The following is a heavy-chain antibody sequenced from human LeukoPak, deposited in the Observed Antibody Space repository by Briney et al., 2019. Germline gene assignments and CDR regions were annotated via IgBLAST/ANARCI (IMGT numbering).Heavy chain of an antibody. D-gene: IGHD2-21*02. V-gene: IGHV1-8*02. J-gene: IGHJ4*02. CDR2: MNPNSGNT. CDR1: GYTFTSYD. Sequence: ASVKVSCKASGYTFTSYDINWVRQATGQGLEWMGWMNPNSGNTGYAQKFQGRVTMTTDTSTSTAYMELRSLRSDDTAVYYCARSYCGGDCYAFDYWGQGTLVTVSS. CDR3: ARSYCGGDCYAFDY.